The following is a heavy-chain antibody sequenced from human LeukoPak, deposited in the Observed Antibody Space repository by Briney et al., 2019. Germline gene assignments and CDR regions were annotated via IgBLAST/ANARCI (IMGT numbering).Heavy chain of an antibody. CDR2: IIPIFGTA. Sequence: SVKVSCKASGGTFSSYAISWVRQAPGQGLEWMGGIIPIFGTANYAQKFEGRVTITADKSTNTTYMEITSLTSDDTAVYYCARDAQWELRAFDVWGRGTMVIVSS. D-gene: IGHD4-23*01. J-gene: IGHJ3*01. V-gene: IGHV1-69*06. CDR3: ARDAQWELRAFDV. CDR1: GGTFSSYA.